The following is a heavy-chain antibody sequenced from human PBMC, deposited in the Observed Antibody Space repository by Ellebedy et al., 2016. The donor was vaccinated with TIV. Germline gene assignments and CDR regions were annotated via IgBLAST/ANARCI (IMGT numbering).Heavy chain of an antibody. CDR1: GFTFGRSE. D-gene: IGHD6-19*01. V-gene: IGHV3-48*03. Sequence: PGGSLRLSCAASGFTFGRSEINRVCQAPGQGLKWVSYISSSGSTIYYADSVKCRFTISRDNAKNSLYLQMNSLRAEDTAVYYCARASFQGYSSGWVGLDYWGQGTLVTVSS. CDR3: ARASFQGYSSGWVGLDY. J-gene: IGHJ4*02. CDR2: ISSSGSTI.